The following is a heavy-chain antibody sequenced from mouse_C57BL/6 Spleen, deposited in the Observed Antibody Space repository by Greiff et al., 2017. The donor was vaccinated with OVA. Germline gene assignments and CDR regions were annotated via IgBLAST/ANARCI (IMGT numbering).Heavy chain of an antibody. V-gene: IGHV14-4*01. J-gene: IGHJ3*01. CDR2: IDTANGDT. CDR3: TTSYYDYSAWFAY. D-gene: IGHD2-4*01. CDR1: GFNIKDDY. Sequence: VQLQQSGAELVRPGASVKLSCTASGFNIKDDYMHWVKQRPEQGLEWIGWIDTANGDTEYASKLQGKATITADTSSNTAYLQLSSLTSEDTAVYYCTTSYYDYSAWFAYWGQGTLVTVSA.